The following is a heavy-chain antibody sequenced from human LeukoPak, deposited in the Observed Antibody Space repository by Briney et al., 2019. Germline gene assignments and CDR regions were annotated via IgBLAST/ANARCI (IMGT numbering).Heavy chain of an antibody. CDR3: ARDIKVPTRYDAFDI. Sequence: GGSLRLSCAASGFTFSDYYMSWIRQAPGKGLEWVSYISSSGSTIYYADSVKGRFTISRDNAKNSLYLQMNSLRAEDTVVYYCARDIKVPTRYDAFDIWGQGTMVTVSS. CDR1: GFTFSDYY. CDR2: ISSSGSTI. J-gene: IGHJ3*02. V-gene: IGHV3-11*01.